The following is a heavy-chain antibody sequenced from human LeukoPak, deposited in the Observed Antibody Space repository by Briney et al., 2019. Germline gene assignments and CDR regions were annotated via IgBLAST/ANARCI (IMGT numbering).Heavy chain of an antibody. CDR1: GGSISSYY. CDR3: ARARGSRSYYYYGMDV. CDR2: IYYSGST. Sequence: SETLSLTCTVSGGSISSYYWSWIRQPPGKGLEWIGYIYYSGSTNYNPSLKSRVTISVDTSKNQFSLKLSSVTAADTAVYYCARARGSRSYYYYGMDVWGQGTTVTVS. J-gene: IGHJ6*02. V-gene: IGHV4-59*01. D-gene: IGHD3-10*01.